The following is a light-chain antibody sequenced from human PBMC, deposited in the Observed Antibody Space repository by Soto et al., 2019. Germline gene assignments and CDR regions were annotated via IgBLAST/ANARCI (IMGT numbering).Light chain of an antibody. CDR3: QQSYITPAG. J-gene: IGKJ4*01. CDR2: WAS. Sequence: DIVMTQSPDSLAVSLGERATMNCKSSQSVLYSSNNKNYLAWYQQKPGQPPKLLIYWASTRESGVPDRFSGSGSGTDFTLTISSLQAEDFATYFCQQSYITPAGFGGGTKVDIK. V-gene: IGKV4-1*01. CDR1: QSVLYSSNNKNY.